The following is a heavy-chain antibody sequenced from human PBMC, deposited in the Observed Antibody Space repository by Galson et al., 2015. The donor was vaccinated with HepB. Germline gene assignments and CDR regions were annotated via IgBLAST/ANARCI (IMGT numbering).Heavy chain of an antibody. CDR2: ILYDESNK. J-gene: IGHJ6*02. V-gene: IGHV3-30*03. CDR1: GFSFRNYD. CDR3: ARGYNYASHQYDGLGV. D-gene: IGHD5-18*01. Sequence: SLRLSCAASGFSFRNYDMHWVRRAPGKGLEWVAAILYDESNKFYADSVKGRFTSSRDNSKNTLYLQMNSLRIEDTAMYYCARGYNYASHQYDGLGVWGQGTTVTVSS.